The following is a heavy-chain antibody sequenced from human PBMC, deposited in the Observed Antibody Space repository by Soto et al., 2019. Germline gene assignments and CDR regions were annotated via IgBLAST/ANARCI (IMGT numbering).Heavy chain of an antibody. Sequence: PGGSLRLSCAASGFTFSSYAMSWVRQAPGKGLEWVSAISGSGGSTYYADSVKGRFTISRDNSKNTLYLQMNSLRAEDTAVYYCAKDLPIVVVPAAIRFDYNYYMDVWGKGTTVTVSS. CDR2: ISGSGGST. D-gene: IGHD2-2*01. J-gene: IGHJ6*03. CDR3: AKDLPIVVVPAAIRFDYNYYMDV. CDR1: GFTFSSYA. V-gene: IGHV3-23*01.